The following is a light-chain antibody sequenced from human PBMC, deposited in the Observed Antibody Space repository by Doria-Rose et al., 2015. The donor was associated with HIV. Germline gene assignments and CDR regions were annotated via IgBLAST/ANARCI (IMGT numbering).Light chain of an antibody. CDR1: QGISRY. CDR3: QQFDSFPRT. V-gene: IGKV1-9*01. CDR2: SAS. Sequence: DIQLTQSPSFLSASVGVRVTITCRASQGISRYLAWYQQKPGKDPTLLIFSASTLQSGVPSRFSGSGSGTEFTLTISSLQPEDFATYYCQQFDSFPRTFGQGTKVELK. J-gene: IGKJ1*01.